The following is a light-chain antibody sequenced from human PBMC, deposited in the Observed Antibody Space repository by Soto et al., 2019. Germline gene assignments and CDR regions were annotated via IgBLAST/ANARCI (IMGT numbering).Light chain of an antibody. CDR3: CSHAASYNWV. J-gene: IGLJ3*02. V-gene: IGLV2-11*01. CDR1: NSDVGSYNY. Sequence: QSALTQPRSVSGSPGQSVTISCTGTNSDVGSYNYVSWYQQHPGKAPKLLIYDVSSRPSGVPDRFFGSKSGNTASLTISGLQAGDEADYYCCSHAASYNWVFGGGTKLTV. CDR2: DVS.